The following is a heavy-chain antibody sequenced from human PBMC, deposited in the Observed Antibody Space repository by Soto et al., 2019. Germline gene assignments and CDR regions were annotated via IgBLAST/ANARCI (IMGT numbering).Heavy chain of an antibody. V-gene: IGHV1-2*02. CDR2: INPKFGDT. CDR1: GYTFTAYY. D-gene: IGHD3-10*02. Sequence: QVQLVQSGAEVKDPGDSVRVSCEASGYTFTAYYIHWVRRAPGQGLEWMGWINPKFGDTTYAHDFQGRVSMTRDMSSRTVYTELSRMPSDYTAIYYCARNMDYYYGRGSGNGHGVWGQGTTVTVFS. J-gene: IGHJ6*02. CDR3: ARNMDYYYGRGSGNGHGV.